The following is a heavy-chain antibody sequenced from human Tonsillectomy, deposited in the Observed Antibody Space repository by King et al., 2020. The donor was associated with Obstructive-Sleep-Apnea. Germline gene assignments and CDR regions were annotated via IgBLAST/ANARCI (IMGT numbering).Heavy chain of an antibody. V-gene: IGHV4-39*07. Sequence: LQLQESGPGLVKPSETLSLTCTVSGDSIRTNNYWGWVRQTPGQVLEWIGSISYTGDTYYNPSLKIRVTISVDTSKNQFSLNLSSMTAADTAVYYCARETGDSSGYYHDSWGQGTLVHVSS. J-gene: IGHJ4*02. CDR2: ISYTGDT. CDR3: ARETGDSSGYYHDS. CDR1: GDSIRTNNY. D-gene: IGHD3-22*01.